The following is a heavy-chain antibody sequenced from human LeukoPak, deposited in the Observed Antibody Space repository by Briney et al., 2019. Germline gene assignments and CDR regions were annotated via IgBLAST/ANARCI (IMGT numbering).Heavy chain of an antibody. D-gene: IGHD3-22*01. CDR3: AKDPDYYDSSAAGY. Sequence: PGGSLRLSCAASGFTFSSYWMSWVRQAPGKGLEWVANIKQDGSEKYYVDSVKGRFTISRDNAKNSLYLQMNSLRAEDTAVYYCAKDPDYYDSSAAGYWGQGTLVTVSS. V-gene: IGHV3-7*01. CDR1: GFTFSSYW. CDR2: IKQDGSEK. J-gene: IGHJ4*02.